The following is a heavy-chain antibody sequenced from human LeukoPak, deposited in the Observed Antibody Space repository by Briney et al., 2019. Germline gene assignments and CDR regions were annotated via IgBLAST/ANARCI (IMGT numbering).Heavy chain of an antibody. CDR2: ISSRGDVT. V-gene: IGHV3-23*01. J-gene: IGHJ4*02. CDR3: AKHRAPVAGSPPKNPTAYFED. CDR1: GFTFSSHS. Sequence: HSGGSLRLSCAASGFTFSSHSMSWVRQAPGKGLEWVSAISSRGDVTFYADSVKGRFTVSRDQSKNSLFLELSSLRAEDTAIYYCAKHRAPVAGSPPKNPTAYFEDWGQGSLVTVSS. D-gene: IGHD6-19*01.